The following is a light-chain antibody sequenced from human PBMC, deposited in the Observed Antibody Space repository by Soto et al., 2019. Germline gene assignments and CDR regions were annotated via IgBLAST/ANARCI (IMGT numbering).Light chain of an antibody. CDR2: WAS. CDR1: QSVLYSPNNKNY. Sequence: DIVLTQSPDSLAVSLGERATINCKSSQSVLYSPNNKNYLAWYQQKPGQPPKLLIYWASTRASGVPDRFSGSGSGADFTLTISRLQAEDVAVYYCQQYHSAPQSFGQGTKVEIK. CDR3: QQYHSAPQS. V-gene: IGKV4-1*01. J-gene: IGKJ1*01.